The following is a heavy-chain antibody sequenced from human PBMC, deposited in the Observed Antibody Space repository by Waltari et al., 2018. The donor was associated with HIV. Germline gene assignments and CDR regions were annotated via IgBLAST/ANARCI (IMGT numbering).Heavy chain of an antibody. Sequence: LQESGPRLVKPSETLSLVCDVFFDSINSYYWSWTRQAPGKEFEWIGYSYSTGTVSYAPSLGSLVTLSLDTSTKRCTLKLTSVTEADTGTDFCARGWTGYSYLDSWGPGTLVTVS. CDR1: FDSINSYY. V-gene: IGHV4-59*01. CDR2: SYSTGTV. D-gene: IGHD2-15*01. J-gene: IGHJ4*02. CDR3: ARGWTGYSYLDS.